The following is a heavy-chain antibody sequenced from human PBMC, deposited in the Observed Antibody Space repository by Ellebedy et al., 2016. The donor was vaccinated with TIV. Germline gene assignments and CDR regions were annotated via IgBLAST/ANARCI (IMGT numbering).Heavy chain of an antibody. V-gene: IGHV4-39*01. CDR2: IYYSGST. CDR3: ARRGGYGSGSIN. D-gene: IGHD3-10*01. CDR1: GGSISSSSYY. Sequence: SETLSLTCTVSGGSISSSSYYWGWIRQPPGKGLEWIGSIYYSGSTYYNPSLKSRVTISVDTSKNQFSLKLSSVTAADSAMYYCARRGGYGSGSINWGQGTLVTVSS. J-gene: IGHJ4*02.